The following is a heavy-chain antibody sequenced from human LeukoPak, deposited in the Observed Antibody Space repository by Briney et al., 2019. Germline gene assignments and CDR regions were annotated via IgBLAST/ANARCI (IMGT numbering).Heavy chain of an antibody. D-gene: IGHD5-18*01. V-gene: IGHV3-21*01. Sequence: PGGSLRLSCAAPGFTFSSYAMSWVRQAPGKGREWVSSISSSSSYIYYADSVKGRFTISRDNAKNSLYLQMNSLRAEDTAVYYCARDGPYYSYGYIDYWGQGTLVTVSS. CDR3: ARDGPYYSYGYIDY. CDR2: ISSSSSYI. CDR1: GFTFSSYA. J-gene: IGHJ4*02.